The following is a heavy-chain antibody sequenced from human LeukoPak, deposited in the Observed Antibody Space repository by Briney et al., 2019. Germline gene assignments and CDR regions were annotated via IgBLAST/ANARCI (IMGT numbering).Heavy chain of an antibody. D-gene: IGHD3-10*01. J-gene: IGHJ4*02. Sequence: SDTLSLTCTVSGGSIIGYYWSWIRQPPGKGLEWIGYTYYSGSTNYSPSLKSRVTISVDTSKNQFSLKLTSVTAADTAVYYCAREVYGSGSYDYWGQGTLVTVSS. V-gene: IGHV4-59*12. CDR3: AREVYGSGSYDY. CDR1: GGSIIGYY. CDR2: TYYSGST.